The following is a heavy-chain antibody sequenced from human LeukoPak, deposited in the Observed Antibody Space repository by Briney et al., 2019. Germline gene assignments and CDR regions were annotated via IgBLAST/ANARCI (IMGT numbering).Heavy chain of an antibody. Sequence: ASVKVSCKASGYTFTSYDINWVRQATGQGLEWMGWMNPNSGNTGYAQKFQGRVTMTRNTSISTAYMELSSLRSEDTAVYYCARDGDGYNQIDYWGQGTLVTVSS. CDR2: MNPNSGNT. D-gene: IGHD5-24*01. V-gene: IGHV1-8*01. CDR3: ARDGDGYNQIDY. CDR1: GYTFTSYD. J-gene: IGHJ4*02.